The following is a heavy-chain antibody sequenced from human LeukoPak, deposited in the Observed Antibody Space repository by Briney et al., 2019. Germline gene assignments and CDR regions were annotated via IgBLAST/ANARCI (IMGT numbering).Heavy chain of an antibody. V-gene: IGHV3-23*01. CDR3: AKDPRGIPNY. CDR1: GFTFDDYA. Sequence: GGSLRLSCAASGFTFDDYAMHWVRQAPGKGLEWVSGISGSGGSTYYADSVKGRFTISRDNSKNTLYLQMNSLRAEDTAVYYCAKDPRGIPNYWGQGTLVTVSS. D-gene: IGHD5-18*01. CDR2: ISGSGGST. J-gene: IGHJ4*02.